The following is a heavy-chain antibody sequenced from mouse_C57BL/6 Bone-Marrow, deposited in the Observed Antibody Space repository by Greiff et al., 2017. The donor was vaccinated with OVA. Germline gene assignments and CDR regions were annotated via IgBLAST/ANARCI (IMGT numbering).Heavy chain of an antibody. D-gene: IGHD4-1*01. V-gene: IGHV1-59*01. CDR1: GYTFTSYW. J-gene: IGHJ4*01. CDR3: AVTGTFYYAMDY. Sequence: VQLQQPGAELVRPGTSVKLSCKASGYTFTSYWMHWVKQRPGQGLEWIGVIDPSDSYTNYNQKFKGKATLTVDTSSSTAYMQLSSLTSEDSAVYYCAVTGTFYYAMDYWGQGTSVTVSS. CDR2: IDPSDSYT.